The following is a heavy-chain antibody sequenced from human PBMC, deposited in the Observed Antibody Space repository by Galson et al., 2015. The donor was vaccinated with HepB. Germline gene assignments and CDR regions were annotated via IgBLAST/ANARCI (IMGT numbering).Heavy chain of an antibody. CDR3: TTSSYYYDSSGYQHYFDY. Sequence: SLRLSCAASGFTFSNAWMSWVRQAPGKGLEWVGRIKSKTDGGTTDYAAPVKGRFTISRDDSKNTLYLQMNSLKTEDTAAYYCTTSSYYYDSSGYQHYFDYWGQGTLVTVSS. J-gene: IGHJ4*02. CDR2: IKSKTDGGTT. V-gene: IGHV3-15*01. D-gene: IGHD3-22*01. CDR1: GFTFSNAW.